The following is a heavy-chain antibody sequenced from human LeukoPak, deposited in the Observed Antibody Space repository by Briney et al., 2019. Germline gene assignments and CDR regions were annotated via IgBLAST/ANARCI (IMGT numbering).Heavy chain of an antibody. D-gene: IGHD1-26*01. Sequence: PGGPLRLSCVASGFTITSYAMNWVRQAPGKGLEWVAVISDDGRHNYYADSVKGRFTISRDNSKSTLYLQMNSLRAEDTAVYYCARDLKQWELKDYWGQGTLVTVSS. V-gene: IGHV3-30*04. J-gene: IGHJ4*02. CDR2: ISDDGRHN. CDR3: ARDLKQWELKDY. CDR1: GFTITSYA.